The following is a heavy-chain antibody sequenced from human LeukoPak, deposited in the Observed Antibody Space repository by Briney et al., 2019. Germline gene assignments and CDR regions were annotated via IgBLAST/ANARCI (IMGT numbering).Heavy chain of an antibody. CDR1: GFTFSSYS. CDR2: ISSSSSTI. J-gene: IGHJ3*02. CDR3: ARDSGDYARREAFDI. V-gene: IGHV3-48*04. Sequence: PGGSLRLSCAASGFTFSSYSMNWVRQAPGKGLEWVSYISSSSSTIYYADSVKGRFTISRDNAKNSLYLQMNSLGAEDTAVYYCARDSGDYARREAFDIWGQGTMVTVSS. D-gene: IGHD4-17*01.